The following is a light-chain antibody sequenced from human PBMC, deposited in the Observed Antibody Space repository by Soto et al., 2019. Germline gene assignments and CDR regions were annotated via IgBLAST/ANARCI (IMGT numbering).Light chain of an antibody. CDR1: QGISTY. J-gene: IGKJ1*01. CDR2: AAS. V-gene: IGKV1-27*01. Sequence: DIQMTQSPSSLSASVGDRVTITCRASQGISTYLVWYQQKPGTVPKLLIFAASTLQSGVPSRFSGSGSGTDFTLTISSLQPEDVATYYCQNYNGAPWTFGQGTKVAI. CDR3: QNYNGAPWT.